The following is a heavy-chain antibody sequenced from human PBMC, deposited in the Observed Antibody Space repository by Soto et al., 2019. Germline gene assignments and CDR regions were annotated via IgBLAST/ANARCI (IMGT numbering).Heavy chain of an antibody. Sequence: QVQLQESGPGLVKPSQTLSLTCTVSGGSISSGDYYWSWIRQPPGKGLEWIGYIYYSGSTYYNPSHTSRVTRSVDTSKNPFARKLRSVTAADTAVYYCARDLFGSDGTHGFDPCGQVTLVTVSS. J-gene: IGHJ5*02. D-gene: IGHD1-26*01. CDR1: GGSISSGDYY. CDR2: IYYSGST. CDR3: ARDLFGSDGTHGFDP. V-gene: IGHV4-30-4*01.